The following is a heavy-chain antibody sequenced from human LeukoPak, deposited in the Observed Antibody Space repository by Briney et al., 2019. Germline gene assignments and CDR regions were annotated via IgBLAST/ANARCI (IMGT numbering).Heavy chain of an antibody. CDR3: ARGSSGWYGGHNWLDP. CDR2: ISSSSSYI. J-gene: IGHJ5*02. D-gene: IGHD6-19*01. CDR1: GFTFSSYS. Sequence: GGSLRLSCAASGFTFSSYSMNWVRQAPGKGLEWVSSISSSSSYIYYADSVKGRFTISRDNAKNSLYLQMNSLRAEDTAVYYCARGSSGWYGGHNWLDPWGQGTLVTVSS. V-gene: IGHV3-21*01.